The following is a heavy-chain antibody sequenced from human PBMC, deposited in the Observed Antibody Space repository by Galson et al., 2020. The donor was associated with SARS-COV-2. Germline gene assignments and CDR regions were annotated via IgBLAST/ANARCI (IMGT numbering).Heavy chain of an antibody. D-gene: IGHD3-10*01. V-gene: IGHV3-9*01. CDR3: AKDKLTLDYRDFDY. CDR2: ISWNSGSI. J-gene: IGHJ4*02. CDR1: GFTFYDYA. Sequence: GGSLRLSCAASGFTFYDYAMHWVRQAPGKGLEWVSGISWNSGSIGYADSVKGRFTISRDNAKNTLYLQMNSLRAEDTAVYYCAKDKLTLDYRDFDYWGQGTLVTVSS.